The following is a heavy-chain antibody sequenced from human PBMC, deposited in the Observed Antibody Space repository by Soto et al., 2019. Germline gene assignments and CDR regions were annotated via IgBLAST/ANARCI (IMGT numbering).Heavy chain of an antibody. CDR2: IYYSGST. V-gene: IGHV4-31*03. CDR3: ARVFSDSSSFFDP. Sequence: QEQLQESGPGLVKPSQTLSLTCTVSGGSISSGNYYWSWIRQHPGKCLEWIGYIYYSGSTSYNPSLKSRVTISVDTSKNHFSLKLSSVTAADTAVYYCARVFSDSSSFFDPWGQGTLVTVSS. CDR1: GGSISSGNYY. J-gene: IGHJ5*02. D-gene: IGHD6-13*01.